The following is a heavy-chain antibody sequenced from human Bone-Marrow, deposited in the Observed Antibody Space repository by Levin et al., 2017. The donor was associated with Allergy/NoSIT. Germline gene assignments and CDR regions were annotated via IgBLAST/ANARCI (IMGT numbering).Heavy chain of an antibody. D-gene: IGHD3-9*01. Sequence: LGESLKISCKATGYSFSTYAINWVRQAPGQGLEWMGWINTRTGNPTYAQGFTGRFAFFLDTSVSTTYLEISSLKAEDTATYYCARDHILTGFYCMDLWGQGTTVTVSS. CDR3: ARDHILTGFYCMDL. J-gene: IGHJ6*02. CDR1: GYSFSTYA. V-gene: IGHV7-4-1*02. CDR2: INTRTGNP.